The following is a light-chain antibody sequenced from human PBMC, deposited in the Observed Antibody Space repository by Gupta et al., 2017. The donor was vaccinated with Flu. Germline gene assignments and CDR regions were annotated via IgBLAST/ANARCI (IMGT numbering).Light chain of an antibody. CDR2: LGS. CDR3: SQPLQSPDT. CDR1: QSRRHRNGFNY. J-gene: IGKJ2*01. Sequence: VAPGEPALISCRASQSRRHRNGFNYLDWYRQKPGHPPQLLIYLGSNRAYGVPDRFSGSGSGTEFTLRISIVEAEDVGVYYSSQPLQSPDTFGQATMLDIK. V-gene: IGKV2-28*01.